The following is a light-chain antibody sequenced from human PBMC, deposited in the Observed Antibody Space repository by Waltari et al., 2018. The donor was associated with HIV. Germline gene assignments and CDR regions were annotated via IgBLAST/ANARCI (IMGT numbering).Light chain of an antibody. V-gene: IGLV3-1*01. J-gene: IGLJ2*01. Sequence: SYELTQPPSVSVSPGQTASITCSGDKLGDKYACWYQQKPGQSPVLVIYQDSKRPSGIPGRFSGSNSGNTSTLTISGTQAMDEADYYCQAWDSSVVVFGGGTKLTGL. CDR1: KLGDKY. CDR2: QDS. CDR3: QAWDSSVVV.